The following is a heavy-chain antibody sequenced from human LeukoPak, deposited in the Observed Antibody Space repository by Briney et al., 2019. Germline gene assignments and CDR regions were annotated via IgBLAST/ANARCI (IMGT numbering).Heavy chain of an antibody. Sequence: SVKVSCKASGGTFSSYAISWVRQAPGQGLEWMGGIIPIFGTANYAQKFQGRVTITADESTGTAYMELSSLRSEDTAVYYCAEGSWTPENGMDVWGQGTTVTVSS. D-gene: IGHD1-14*01. CDR1: GGTFSSYA. J-gene: IGHJ6*02. CDR2: IIPIFGTA. CDR3: AEGSWTPENGMDV. V-gene: IGHV1-69*13.